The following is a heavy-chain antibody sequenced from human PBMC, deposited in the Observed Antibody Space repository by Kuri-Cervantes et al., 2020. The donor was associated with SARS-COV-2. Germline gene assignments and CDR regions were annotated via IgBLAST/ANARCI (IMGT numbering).Heavy chain of an antibody. D-gene: IGHD4-17*01. J-gene: IGHJ4*02. CDR1: GYTFTNYY. CDR2: VKPTGGTT. V-gene: IGHV1-46*03. Sequence: ASVKVSCKTSGYTFTNYYIHWVRQAPGQGLEWMGMVKPTGGTTNSAKNFQGRVTMTRNTSISTAYMELGSLRSEDTAVYYCAILGYGDYALAEESDYWGQGTLVTVSS. CDR3: AILGYGDYALAEESDY.